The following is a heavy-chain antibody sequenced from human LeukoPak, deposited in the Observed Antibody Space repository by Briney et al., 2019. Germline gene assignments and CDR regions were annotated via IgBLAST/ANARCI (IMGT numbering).Heavy chain of an antibody. V-gene: IGHV1-69*04. CDR1: GGTFSSYA. J-gene: IGHJ6*02. D-gene: IGHD1-26*01. Sequence: GASVKVSCKASGGTFSSYAISWVRQAPGQGLEWMGRIIPILGIANYAQKFQGRVTITADKSTSTAYMELSSLRSEDTAVYYCARGVGSYYDSDYYYGMDVWGQGTTVTVSS. CDR2: IIPILGIA. CDR3: ARGVGSYYDSDYYYGMDV.